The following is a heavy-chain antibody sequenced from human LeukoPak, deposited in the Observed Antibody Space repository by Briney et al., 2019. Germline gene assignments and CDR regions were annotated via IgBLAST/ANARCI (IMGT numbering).Heavy chain of an antibody. CDR3: ARGVVVVPAAIRGVRFDP. D-gene: IGHD2-2*01. CDR1: GFTFSSYS. J-gene: IGHJ5*02. V-gene: IGHV3-21*01. Sequence: GGSLRLSCVASGFTFSSYSMNWVRQAPGKGLEWVSSISSSSSYIYYADSVKGRFTISRDNAKNSLYLQMNSLRAEDTAVYYCARGVVVVPAAIRGVRFDPWGQGTLVTVSS. CDR2: ISSSSSYI.